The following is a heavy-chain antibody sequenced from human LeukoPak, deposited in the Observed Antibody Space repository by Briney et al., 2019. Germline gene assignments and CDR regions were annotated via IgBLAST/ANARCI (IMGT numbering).Heavy chain of an antibody. V-gene: IGHV4-34*01. CDR3: ARVVGTVTTDLLDY. CDR2: INHSGST. J-gene: IGHJ4*02. Sequence: SETLSLTCAVYGGSFSGYYWSWIRQLPGKGLEWIGEINHSGSTNYNPSLKSRVTISVDTSKNQFSLKLSSVTAADTAVYYCARVVGTVTTDLLDYWGQGTLVTVSS. CDR1: GGSFSGYY. D-gene: IGHD4-11*01.